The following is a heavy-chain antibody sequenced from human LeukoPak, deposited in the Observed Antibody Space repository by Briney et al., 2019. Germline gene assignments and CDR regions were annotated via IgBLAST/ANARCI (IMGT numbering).Heavy chain of an antibody. V-gene: IGHV3-30*02. CDR2: IRYDGSNK. D-gene: IGHD3-16*01. CDR3: TTDSLIWH. Sequence: PGGSLRFSCAASGFTFSSYGMHWVRQAPGKGLEWVAFIRYDGSNKYYADSVKGRFTISRDNSKNTLYLQMNSLKTEDTAVYYCTTDSLIWHWGQGTLVTVSS. J-gene: IGHJ1*01. CDR1: GFTFSSYG.